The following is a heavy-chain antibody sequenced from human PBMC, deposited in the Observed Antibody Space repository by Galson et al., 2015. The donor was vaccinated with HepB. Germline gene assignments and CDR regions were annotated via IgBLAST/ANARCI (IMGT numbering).Heavy chain of an antibody. J-gene: IGHJ6*02. CDR2: IKQDGSEQ. CDR3: ARAARDSAYGLDV. V-gene: IGHV3-7*03. CDR1: GFTISSYW. D-gene: IGHD4-11*01. Sequence: ALRLSCAASGFTISSYWMTWVRQAPGKGLEWVGNIKQDGSEQYYVDSVKGRFTISRDNAKNSLYLQMNSLRAEDTAVYYCARAARDSAYGLDVWGQGTTVTVS.